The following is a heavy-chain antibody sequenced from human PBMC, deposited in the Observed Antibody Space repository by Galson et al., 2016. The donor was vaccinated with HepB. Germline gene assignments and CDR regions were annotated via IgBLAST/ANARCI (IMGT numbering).Heavy chain of an antibody. V-gene: IGHV1-8*01. CDR3: ARAIRNRLLSEY. J-gene: IGHJ4*02. CDR2: MNPDSGNT. Sequence: SVKVSCKASGYRFRDYDVSWVRQAPGQGLEWMGWMNPDSGNTGYAQRLRGRIDMTSDASISTAYLELHSLRSEDTAVYYCARAIRNRLLSEYWGQGTLITVSS. CDR1: GYRFRDYD. D-gene: IGHD1-14*01.